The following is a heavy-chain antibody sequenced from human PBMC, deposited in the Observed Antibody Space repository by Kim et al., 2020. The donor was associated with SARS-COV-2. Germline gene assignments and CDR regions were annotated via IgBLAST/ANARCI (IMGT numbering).Heavy chain of an antibody. J-gene: IGHJ5*01. CDR1: GGSFDNYG. Sequence: SVKVSCKASGGSFDNYGISWVRQAPGQGLEWMGRIIPMLDMSNYAQRFQGRVSMTADKSTNTAYMELTSLRLDDTAVYYCTRDGVPNWFDSWGQGTLVTVSS. V-gene: IGHV1-69*04. CDR2: IIPMLDMS. D-gene: IGHD3-10*01. CDR3: TRDGVPNWFDS.